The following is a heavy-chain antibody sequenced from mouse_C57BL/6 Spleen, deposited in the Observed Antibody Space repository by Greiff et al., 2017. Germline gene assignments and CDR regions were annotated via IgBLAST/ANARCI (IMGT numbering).Heavy chain of an antibody. D-gene: IGHD4-1*01. V-gene: IGHV5-4*01. CDR2: ISDGGSYT. Sequence: EVQLQESGGGLVKPGGSLKLSCAASGFTFSSYAMSWVRQTPEKRLEWVATISDGGSYTYYPDNVKGRFTISRDNAKNNLYLQMSHLKSEDTAMYYCARDPNWDRIFDYWGQGTTLTVSS. CDR1: GFTFSSYA. J-gene: IGHJ2*01. CDR3: ARDPNWDRIFDY.